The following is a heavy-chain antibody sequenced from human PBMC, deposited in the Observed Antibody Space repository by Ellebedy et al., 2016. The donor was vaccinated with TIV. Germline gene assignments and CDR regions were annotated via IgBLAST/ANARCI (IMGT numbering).Heavy chain of an antibody. CDR3: AKVVAGGYLNYYFDY. CDR1: GFTFDDYA. V-gene: IGHV3-9*01. D-gene: IGHD2-15*01. Sequence: SLKISXAASGFTFDDYAMHWVRQAPGKGLEWVSGISWNSGSIGYADSVKGRFTISRDNAKNSLYLQMNSLRAEDTALYYCAKVVAGGYLNYYFDYWGQGTLVTVSS. CDR2: ISWNSGSI. J-gene: IGHJ4*02.